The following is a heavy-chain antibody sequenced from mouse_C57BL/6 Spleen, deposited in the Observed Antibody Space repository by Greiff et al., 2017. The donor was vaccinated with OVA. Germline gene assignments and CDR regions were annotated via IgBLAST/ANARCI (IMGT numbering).Heavy chain of an antibody. CDR3: TRSGSNSLFDV. D-gene: IGHD2-5*01. CDR1: GYTFTDYE. Sequence: QVQLKESGAELVRPGASVTLSCKASGYTFTDYEMHWVKQTPVHGLEWIGAIDPETGGTAYNQKFKGKAILTADKSSSTAYMELRSLTSEDSAVYYCTRSGSNSLFDVWGTGTTVTVSS. V-gene: IGHV1-15*01. J-gene: IGHJ1*03. CDR2: IDPETGGT.